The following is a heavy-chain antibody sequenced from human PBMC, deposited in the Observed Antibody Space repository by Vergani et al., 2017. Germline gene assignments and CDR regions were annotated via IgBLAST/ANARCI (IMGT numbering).Heavy chain of an antibody. Sequence: EVQLVESGGGLVQPGGSLRLSCAASGFTFSSYEMNWVRQAPGKGLGWVSYISSSGSTIYYADSVKGRFTISRANAKNSLYLQMNSLRAEDTAVYYCAREISGWSFDYWGQGTLVTVSS. CDR2: ISSSGSTI. J-gene: IGHJ4*02. V-gene: IGHV3-48*03. D-gene: IGHD6-19*01. CDR1: GFTFSSYE. CDR3: AREISGWSFDY.